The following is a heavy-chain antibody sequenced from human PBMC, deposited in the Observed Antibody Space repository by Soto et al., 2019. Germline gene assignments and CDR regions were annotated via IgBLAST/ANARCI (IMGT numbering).Heavy chain of an antibody. Sequence: GGSLRLSCAASGFTFSSYAMHWVRQAPGKGLEWVAVISYDGSNKYYADSVKGRFTISRDNSKNTLYLQMNSPRAEDTAVYYCAREQQLVKSFDYWGQGTLVTVSS. V-gene: IGHV3-30*04. D-gene: IGHD6-13*01. CDR2: ISYDGSNK. J-gene: IGHJ4*02. CDR3: AREQQLVKSFDY. CDR1: GFTFSSYA.